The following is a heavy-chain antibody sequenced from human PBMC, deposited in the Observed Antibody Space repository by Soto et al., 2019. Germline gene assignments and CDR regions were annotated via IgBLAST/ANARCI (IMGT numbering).Heavy chain of an antibody. Sequence: QVQLQESGPGLVKPSDTLSLTCAVSGYSISSSNWWGWIRQPPWKGLDWIGYIYYSGTTYYNPSLKSRVTMSVDTSNHHFSLNLTSVTAVESAVYYCARREIQGPIDYWGQGALVTVS. CDR2: IYYSGTT. J-gene: IGHJ4*02. CDR1: GYSISSSNW. V-gene: IGHV4-28*01. D-gene: IGHD1-26*01. CDR3: ARREIQGPIDY.